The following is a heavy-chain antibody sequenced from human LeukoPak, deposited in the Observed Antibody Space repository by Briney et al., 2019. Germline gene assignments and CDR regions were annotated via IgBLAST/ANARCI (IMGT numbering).Heavy chain of an antibody. D-gene: IGHD6-13*01. CDR3: ARVKQQLVLYWFDP. J-gene: IGHJ5*02. Sequence: GGSLRLSCSASGFTFSSYAMHWVRQAPGKGLEYVSAISSNGGSTYYADSVKGRFTISRDNSKNTLYLQMSSLRAEDTAVYYCARVKQQLVLYWFDPWGQGTLVTVSS. CDR2: ISSNGGST. V-gene: IGHV3-64D*06. CDR1: GFTFSSYA.